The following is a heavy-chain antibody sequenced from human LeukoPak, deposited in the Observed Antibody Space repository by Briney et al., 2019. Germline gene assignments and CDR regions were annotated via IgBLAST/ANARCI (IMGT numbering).Heavy chain of an antibody. J-gene: IGHJ4*02. CDR1: GYTFTSYA. Sequence: ASVKVSCKAPGYTFTSYAISWVRQAPGQGLEWMGGIIPIFGTANYAQKFQGRVTITADKSTSTAYMELSSLRSEDTAVYYCAGSSWYGADDYWGQGTLVTVSS. CDR3: AGSSWYGADDY. D-gene: IGHD6-13*01. CDR2: IIPIFGTA. V-gene: IGHV1-69*06.